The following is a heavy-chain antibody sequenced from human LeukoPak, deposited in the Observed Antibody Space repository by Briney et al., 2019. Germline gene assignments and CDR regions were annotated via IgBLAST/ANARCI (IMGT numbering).Heavy chain of an antibody. Sequence: PGGSLRLSCAVSGFTFSSYWMSWVRQAPGEGMEWVANIKEDGSEKYYVDSVKGRFTISRDNAKNSLYLQMNSLRAEDTAVYYCGVGGYSHGYDYWGQGTLVTVSS. V-gene: IGHV3-7*01. D-gene: IGHD5-18*01. CDR1: GFTFSSYW. J-gene: IGHJ4*02. CDR3: GVGGYSHGYDY. CDR2: IKEDGSEK.